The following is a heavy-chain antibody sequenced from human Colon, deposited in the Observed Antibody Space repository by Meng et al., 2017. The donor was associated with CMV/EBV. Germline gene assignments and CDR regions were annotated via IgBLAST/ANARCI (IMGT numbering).Heavy chain of an antibody. Sequence: SQTRSLTGALSGGSFIGYSWSWIRQPPGKGPEWIGDIDHVGATNYNPSLKSRVTISVDTSKNEFSLSLTSVTATDTAVYYCARRSGSYRLTYWFDPWGQGTLVTVSS. V-gene: IGHV4-34*01. J-gene: IGHJ5*02. CDR3: ARRSGSYRLTYWFDP. D-gene: IGHD1-26*01. CDR2: IDHVGAT. CDR1: GGSFIGYS.